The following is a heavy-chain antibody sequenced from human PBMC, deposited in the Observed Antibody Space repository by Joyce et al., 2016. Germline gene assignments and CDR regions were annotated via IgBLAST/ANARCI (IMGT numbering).Heavy chain of an antibody. CDR1: GGPFRGFF. D-gene: IGHD6-19*01. J-gene: IGHJ4*02. CDR3: ARSQWLAPLMY. CDR2: INNSCVT. Sequence: QVQLQQWGAGLLKPSETLSLTCAVSGGPFRGFFWTWVCQPPGKGLEWIGDINNSCVTNYNPSLKTRVTFSVDTSKNQFSLKLTSLSAADTAVYYCARSQWLAPLMYWGQGTPVTVSS. V-gene: IGHV4-34*01.